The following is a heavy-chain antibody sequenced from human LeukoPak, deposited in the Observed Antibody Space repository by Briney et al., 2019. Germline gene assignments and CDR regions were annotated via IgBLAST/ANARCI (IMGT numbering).Heavy chain of an antibody. Sequence: ASVKVSCKASGYTFTGYYMHWVRQAPGQGLEWMGWINPNSGGTNYAQKFQGRVTMTRDTSISTAYMELSRLRSDDTAVYYCARDQIPAPSGSYPFDYWGQGTLVTVSS. V-gene: IGHV1-2*02. CDR2: INPNSGGT. D-gene: IGHD1-26*01. J-gene: IGHJ4*02. CDR3: ARDQIPAPSGSYPFDY. CDR1: GYTFTGYY.